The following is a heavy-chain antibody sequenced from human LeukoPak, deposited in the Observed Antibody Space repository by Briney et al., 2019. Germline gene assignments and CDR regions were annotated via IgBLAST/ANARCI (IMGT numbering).Heavy chain of an antibody. J-gene: IGHJ3*02. CDR1: GGSISSGSYY. Sequence: SETLSLTCTVSGGSISSGSYYWSWIRQPAGKGLEWIGRIYTSGSTNYNPSLKSRVTISVDTSKNQFSLKLSSVTAADTAVYYCARVGDSSGYYALDIWGQGTMVTVSS. CDR2: IYTSGST. D-gene: IGHD3-22*01. V-gene: IGHV4-61*02. CDR3: ARVGDSSGYYALDI.